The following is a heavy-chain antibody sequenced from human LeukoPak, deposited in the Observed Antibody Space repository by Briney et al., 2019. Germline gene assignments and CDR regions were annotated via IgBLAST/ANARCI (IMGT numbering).Heavy chain of an antibody. V-gene: IGHV4-61*01. Sequence: PSETLSLTCTVSGGSVSSGSYHWSWIREPPGKGLEYIGYIYYSGSTNYNPSLKSRITISLDTYKNQFSLNLRSVTAADTAVYYCARVPIAAAGSNWFDPWGQGILVTVSS. J-gene: IGHJ5*02. CDR3: ARVPIAAAGSNWFDP. CDR1: GGSVSSGSYH. CDR2: IYYSGST. D-gene: IGHD6-13*01.